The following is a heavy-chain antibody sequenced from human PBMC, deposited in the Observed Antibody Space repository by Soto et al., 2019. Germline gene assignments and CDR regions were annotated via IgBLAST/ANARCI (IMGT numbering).Heavy chain of an antibody. D-gene: IGHD6-13*01. J-gene: IGHJ6*03. Sequence: EVQLLESGGGLVQPGGSLRLSCAASGFTFSSYAMSWVRQAPGKGLEWVSAISGSGGSTYYADSVKGRFTISRDNSKNTLYLKMNTLRAVDTAVYYFAKALNGSSWYRRHYFYYMDVWGKVTTVTVSS. V-gene: IGHV3-23*01. CDR3: AKALNGSSWYRRHYFYYMDV. CDR2: ISGSGGST. CDR1: GFTFSSYA.